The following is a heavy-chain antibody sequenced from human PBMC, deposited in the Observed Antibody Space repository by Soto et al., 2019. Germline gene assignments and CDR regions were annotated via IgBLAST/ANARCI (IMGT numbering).Heavy chain of an antibody. Sequence: QVQLQESGPGLAKPSETLSLTCTVSGGSMRSSYWSWIRQPPGKGLEWIGYIYYSGTTNYNPSLKRRVTISVDTSKNQFSLKLNSMTAADTAVYYCARGGSPGKGHTFDSWGQGTLVTVSS. V-gene: IGHV4-59*01. D-gene: IGHD2-2*01. CDR2: IYYSGTT. CDR1: GGSMRSSY. CDR3: ARGGSPGKGHTFDS. J-gene: IGHJ4*02.